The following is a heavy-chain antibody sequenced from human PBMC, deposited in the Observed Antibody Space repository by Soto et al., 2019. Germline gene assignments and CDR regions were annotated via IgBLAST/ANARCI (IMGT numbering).Heavy chain of an antibody. D-gene: IGHD2-2*01. V-gene: IGHV1-8*01. J-gene: IGHJ4*02. Sequence: QVQLEQSGTEVKEPGASVKVSCKASGYSFTSYNINWVRQTTGQGLEWMGWVNPSNGDAGLAQRFQGRATMSSDTSITTAFVEVSSLAPEVAAIYFCARAPRPAAIAVLDHWGQGTLVSVSS. CDR3: ARAPRPAAIAVLDH. CDR1: GYSFTSYN. CDR2: VNPSNGDA.